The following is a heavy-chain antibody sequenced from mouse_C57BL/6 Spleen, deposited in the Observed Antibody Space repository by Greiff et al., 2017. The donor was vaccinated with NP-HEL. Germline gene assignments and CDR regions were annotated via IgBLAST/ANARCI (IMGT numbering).Heavy chain of an antibody. D-gene: IGHD2-4*01. Sequence: QVHVKQSGAELVRPGTSVKVSCKASGYAFTNYLIEWVKQRPGQGLEWIGVINPGSGGTNYNEKFKGKATLTADKSSSTAYMQLSSLTSEDSAVYFCARGDNDRYYFDYWGQGTTLTVSS. CDR1: GYAFTNYL. CDR2: INPGSGGT. CDR3: ARGDNDRYYFDY. J-gene: IGHJ2*01. V-gene: IGHV1-54*01.